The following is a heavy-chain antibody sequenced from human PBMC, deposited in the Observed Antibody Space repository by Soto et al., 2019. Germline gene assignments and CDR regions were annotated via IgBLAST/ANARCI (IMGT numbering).Heavy chain of an antibody. J-gene: IGHJ6*02. CDR2: ISYDGSNK. CDR1: GFTFSSYG. Sequence: GGSLRLSCAASGFTFSSYGMHWVRQVPGKGLEWVAVISYDGSNKYYADSVKGRFTISRDNSKNTLYLQMNSLRAEDTALYYCAKDGHYYYYGMDVWGQGTTVTVSS. V-gene: IGHV3-30*18. CDR3: AKDGHYYYYGMDV.